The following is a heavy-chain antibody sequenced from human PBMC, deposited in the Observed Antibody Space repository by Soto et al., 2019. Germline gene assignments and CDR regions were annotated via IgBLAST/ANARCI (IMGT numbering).Heavy chain of an antibody. CDR3: ARELVEDSSGYYYNSQRHFDY. D-gene: IGHD3-22*01. CDR2: IYYSGST. Sequence: QVQLQESGPGLVKPSQTLSLTCTVSGGSISSGGYYWSWIRQPPGKGLAWIGSIYYSGSTYYNPALKSRVTISVDTSKNQCSLKLSSVTAADTAVYYCARELVEDSSGYYYNSQRHFDYWGQGTLVTVSS. V-gene: IGHV4-31*03. CDR1: GGSISSGGYY. J-gene: IGHJ4*02.